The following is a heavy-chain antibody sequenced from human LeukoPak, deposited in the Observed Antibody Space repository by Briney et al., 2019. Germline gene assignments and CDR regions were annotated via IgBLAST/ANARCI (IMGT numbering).Heavy chain of an antibody. V-gene: IGHV3-21*01. CDR3: ARDGSRNDFWSGYNFFDY. CDR2: ISSTGSYI. D-gene: IGHD3-3*01. Sequence: GGSLRLSRAASGFSFSDYNINWVRQAPGKGLEWVSSISSTGSYIFYGDSVKGRFTISRDNANNSLFLQMNSLRVEDTAVYYCARDGSRNDFWSGYNFFDYWGQGTVVTVSS. CDR1: GFSFSDYN. J-gene: IGHJ4*02.